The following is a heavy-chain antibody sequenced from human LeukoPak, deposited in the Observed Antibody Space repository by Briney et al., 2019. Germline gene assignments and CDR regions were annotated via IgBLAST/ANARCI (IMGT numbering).Heavy chain of an antibody. CDR1: GFTFSSYA. D-gene: IGHD1-26*01. CDR2: IDTDGSFT. Sequence: GGSLRLSCSASGFTFSSYAMHWVRQAPGKGLVWVSRIDTDGSFTSYADSVRGRFTISRDNAKNTLYLQMSSLRAEDTAVYYCIRGTVGAPGNDYWGQGTLVTVSS. V-gene: IGHV3-74*01. CDR3: IRGTVGAPGNDY. J-gene: IGHJ4*02.